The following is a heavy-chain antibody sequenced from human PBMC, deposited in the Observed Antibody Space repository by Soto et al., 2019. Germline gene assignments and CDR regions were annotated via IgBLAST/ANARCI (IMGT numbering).Heavy chain of an antibody. CDR2: ISGSGGST. V-gene: IGHV3-23*01. CDR3: AKGIGYQNYYYYGMDV. D-gene: IGHD5-18*01. Sequence: GGSLRLSCAASGFTFSSYAMSWVRQAPGKGLEWVSAISGSGGSTYYADSVKGRFTISRDNSKNTLYLQMNSLRAEDTAVYYCAKGIGYQNYYYYGMDVWGQGTTVTAP. J-gene: IGHJ6*02. CDR1: GFTFSSYA.